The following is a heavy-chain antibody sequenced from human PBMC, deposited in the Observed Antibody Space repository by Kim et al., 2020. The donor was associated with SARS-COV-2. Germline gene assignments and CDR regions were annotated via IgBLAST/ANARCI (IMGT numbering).Heavy chain of an antibody. Sequence: GGSLRLSCAASGFTFDDYAMHWVRQAPGKGLEWVSGISWNSGSIGYADSVKGRFTISRDNAKNSLYLQMNSLRAEDTALYYCAKDTTEGYSSSWYDYWGQGTLVTVSS. D-gene: IGHD6-13*01. CDR2: ISWNSGSI. V-gene: IGHV3-9*01. J-gene: IGHJ4*02. CDR3: AKDTTEGYSSSWYDY. CDR1: GFTFDDYA.